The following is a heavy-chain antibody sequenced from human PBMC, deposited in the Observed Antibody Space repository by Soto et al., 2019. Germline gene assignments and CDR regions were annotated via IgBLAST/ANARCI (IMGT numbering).Heavy chain of an antibody. CDR3: AKFCTNGVCYDDY. V-gene: IGHV3-23*01. CDR1: GFTFSSYA. CDR2: ISGSGGST. J-gene: IGHJ4*02. Sequence: GGSLRLSCTASGFTFSSYAMSWVRQAPGKGLEWVSAISGSGGSTYYADSVKGRFTISRDNSKNTLYLQMNSLRAEDTAVYYCAKFCTNGVCYDDYWGQGTLVTVSS. D-gene: IGHD2-8*01.